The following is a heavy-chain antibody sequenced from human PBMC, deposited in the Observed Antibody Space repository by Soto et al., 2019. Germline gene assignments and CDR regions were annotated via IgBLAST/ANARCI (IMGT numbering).Heavy chain of an antibody. V-gene: IGHV4-39*01. CDR2: IDYGGDT. Sequence: AETLSLTCTVSGDSISSSGDYWAWIRQPPGKGLEWIGSIDYGGDTYYNPSLRSRVTISVDTSKNQFSLKLSSVTAADTAVYYCARLMLGELSPGDYWGQGTLVTVSS. CDR1: GDSISSSGDY. CDR3: ARLMLGELSPGDY. D-gene: IGHD3-16*02. J-gene: IGHJ4*02.